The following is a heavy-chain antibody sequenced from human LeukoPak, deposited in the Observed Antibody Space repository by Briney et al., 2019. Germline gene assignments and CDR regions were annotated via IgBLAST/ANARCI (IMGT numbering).Heavy chain of an antibody. D-gene: IGHD3-10*01. V-gene: IGHV3-30*04. J-gene: IGHJ4*02. Sequence: GRSLRLSCAASGFTFSSYAMHWVRQAPGKGLERVAVISYDGSNKYYADSVKGRFTISRDNSKNTLYLQMNSLRAEDTAVYYCASDMVRGVITFNFDYWGQGTLVTVSS. CDR1: GFTFSSYA. CDR3: ASDMVRGVITFNFDY. CDR2: ISYDGSNK.